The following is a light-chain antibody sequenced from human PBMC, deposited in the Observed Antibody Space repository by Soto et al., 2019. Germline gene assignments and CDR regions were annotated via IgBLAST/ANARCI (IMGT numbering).Light chain of an antibody. Sequence: DIQMTQSPSALSASVVDRITITCQASQDIGNYLNWYQQKPGKAPKLLIYDAFTLESGVPSRFSGSGSGTDFTFTISSLQPEDFATYYCQQYDNVPITFGQGTRLEIK. V-gene: IGKV1-33*01. CDR2: DAF. CDR3: QQYDNVPIT. J-gene: IGKJ5*01. CDR1: QDIGNY.